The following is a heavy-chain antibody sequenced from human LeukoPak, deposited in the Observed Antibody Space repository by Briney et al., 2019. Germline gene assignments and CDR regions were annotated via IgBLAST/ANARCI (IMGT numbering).Heavy chain of an antibody. J-gene: IGHJ4*02. CDR2: IYASGST. CDR1: GGSISSGSYY. D-gene: IGHD6-13*01. CDR3: VRGTIASSEFDF. Sequence: SETLSLTCTVSGGSISSGSYYWSWIRQPAGKGLEWIGRIYASGSTNYNPSLKSRVLMSVDPSKNQFSLKVRSVTAADTAVYYCVRGTIASSEFDFWGQGTLVTVSS. V-gene: IGHV4-61*02.